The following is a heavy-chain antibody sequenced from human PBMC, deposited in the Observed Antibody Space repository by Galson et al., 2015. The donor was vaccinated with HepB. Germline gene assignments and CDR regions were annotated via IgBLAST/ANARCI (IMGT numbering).Heavy chain of an antibody. Sequence: SLRLSCAASGFNFSSYSMNWVRQAPGKGLEWVSYISSSSSTIYYADSVKGRFTISRDNAKNSLYLQMNSLRDEDTAVYYCAREVEYQLLYYYYYYMDVWGKGTTVTVPS. CDR1: GFNFSSYS. CDR2: ISSSSSTI. CDR3: AREVEYQLLYYYYYYMDV. D-gene: IGHD2-2*01. V-gene: IGHV3-48*02. J-gene: IGHJ6*03.